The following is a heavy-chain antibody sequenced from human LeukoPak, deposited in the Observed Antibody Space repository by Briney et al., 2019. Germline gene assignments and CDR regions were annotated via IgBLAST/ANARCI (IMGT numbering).Heavy chain of an antibody. D-gene: IGHD6-19*01. CDR3: ARGRLGWSYDY. CDR1: GGSISSSSYY. J-gene: IGHJ4*02. Sequence: PSETLSLTCTVSGGSISSSSYYWGWIRQPPGKGLEWIGSIYYSGSTNYNPSLKSRVTISVDTSKNQFSLKLSSVTAADTAVYYCARGRLGWSYDYWGQGTLVTVSS. V-gene: IGHV4-39*07. CDR2: IYYSGST.